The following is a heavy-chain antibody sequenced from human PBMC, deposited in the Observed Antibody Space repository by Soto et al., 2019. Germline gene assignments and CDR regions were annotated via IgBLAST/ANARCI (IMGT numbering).Heavy chain of an antibody. J-gene: IGHJ4*02. D-gene: IGHD2-2*01. CDR1: GFTFSSYA. V-gene: IGHV3-30-3*01. CDR3: ASSQFSYSFDY. CDR2: ISYDGSNK. Sequence: GGSLRVSCAASGFTFSSYAMHWVRQAPGKGLEWVAVISYDGSNKYYADSVKGRFTISRDNSKNTLYLQMNSLRAEDTAVYYCASSQFSYSFDYWGQGTLVNVSS.